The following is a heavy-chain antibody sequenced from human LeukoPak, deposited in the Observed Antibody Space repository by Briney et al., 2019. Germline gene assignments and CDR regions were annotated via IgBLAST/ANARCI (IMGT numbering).Heavy chain of an antibody. D-gene: IGHD3-3*01. CDR2: INSDGGT. V-gene: IGHV3-74*01. J-gene: IGHJ4*02. CDR3: GRDFWSGLDY. CDR1: GFTFSIYW. Sequence: PGGSLRLSCAASGFTFSIYWMHWVRQAPGKGLVWVSRINSDGGTNYADSVKGRFTISRDNAKNTLYLQMSSLRAEDTAVYYCGRDFWSGLDYWGQGTLVTVSS.